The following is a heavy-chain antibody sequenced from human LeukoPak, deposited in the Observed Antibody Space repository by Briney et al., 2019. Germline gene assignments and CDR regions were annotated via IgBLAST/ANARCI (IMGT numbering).Heavy chain of an antibody. J-gene: IGHJ4*02. V-gene: IGHV4-31*03. CDR3: ASGAYSNYEDY. Sequence: PSETLSLTCTVSGGSISSGGYYWSWIRQHPGKGLEWIGYVYYSGSTYYNPSLKSRVTISVDTSKNQFSLKPSSVTAADTAVYYCASGAYSNYEDYWGQGTLVTVSS. CDR1: GGSISSGGYY. D-gene: IGHD4-11*01. CDR2: VYYSGST.